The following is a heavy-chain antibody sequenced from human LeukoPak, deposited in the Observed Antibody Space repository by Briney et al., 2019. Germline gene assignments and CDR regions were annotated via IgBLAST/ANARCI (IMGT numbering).Heavy chain of an antibody. CDR2: ISGSGGST. V-gene: IGHV3-23*01. J-gene: IGHJ4*02. CDR1: GFTFSSYA. Sequence: PGGSLRLSCAASGFTFSSYAMSWVRQAPGKGLEWVSAISGSGGSTYYADSVKGRFTISRDNSKNALYLQMNSLRAEDTAVYYCAKGLEQYGEYLMFDYWGRGTLVTVPS. D-gene: IGHD4-17*01. CDR3: AKGLEQYGEYLMFDY.